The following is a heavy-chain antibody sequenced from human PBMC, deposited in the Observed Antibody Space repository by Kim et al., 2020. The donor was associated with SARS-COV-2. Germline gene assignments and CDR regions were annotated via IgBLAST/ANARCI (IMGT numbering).Heavy chain of an antibody. V-gene: IGHV7-4-1*02. D-gene: IGHD3-9*01. CDR3: ARVWFTYYYYGMDV. CDR2: INTNTGNP. CDR1: GYTFTSYA. J-gene: IGHJ6*02. Sequence: ASVKVSCKASGYTFTSYAMNWVRQAPGQGLEWMGWINTNTGNPTYAQGFTGRFVFSLDTSVSTAYLQISSLKAEDTAVYYCARVWFTYYYYGMDVWGQGTTVTVSS.